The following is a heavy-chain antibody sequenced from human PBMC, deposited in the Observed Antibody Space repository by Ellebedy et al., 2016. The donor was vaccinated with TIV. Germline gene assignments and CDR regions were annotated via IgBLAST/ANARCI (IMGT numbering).Heavy chain of an antibody. CDR3: SRMYSGSYYGDY. Sequence: GESLKISCAASGFTXXSYSLXWVPXXPGKGLEWVSYISSSSSTIYYADSVKGRFTISRDNAKNSLYLQMNSLRAEDTAVYYSSRMYSGSYYGDYWGQGTLVTVSS. CDR1: GFTXXSYS. D-gene: IGHD1-26*01. CDR2: ISSSSSTI. J-gene: IGHJ4*02. V-gene: IGHV3-48*01.